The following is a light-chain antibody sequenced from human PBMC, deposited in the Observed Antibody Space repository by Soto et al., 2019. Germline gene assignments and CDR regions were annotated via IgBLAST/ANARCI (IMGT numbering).Light chain of an antibody. CDR1: SSDVGGYNS. CDR3: NSYRHSTTLV. V-gene: IGLV2-14*01. Sequence: QSALTQPASVSGSPGQSITISCTGTSSDVGGYNSVSCFQQHPSKAPKLIIYEVSHRPSGVSIRFSGSKSGNTASLTTSGLQAEDEADYYCNSYRHSTTLVFGTGTKLTVL. J-gene: IGLJ1*01. CDR2: EVS.